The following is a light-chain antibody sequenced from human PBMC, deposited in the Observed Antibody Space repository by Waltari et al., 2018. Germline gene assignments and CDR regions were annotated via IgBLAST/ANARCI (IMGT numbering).Light chain of an antibody. CDR3: SSYTSISTVI. J-gene: IGLJ2*01. CDR1: DSDIGSYKY. CDR2: DVY. V-gene: IGLV2-14*01. Sequence: SALTQPASVSGSPGESITISCTGTDSDIGSYKYVSWYQQYPGNAPKLLIYDVYARPAGVSNRCSGSKSVNTASLTISGLQAEDEAEYFCSSYTSISTVIFGGGTKVSVL.